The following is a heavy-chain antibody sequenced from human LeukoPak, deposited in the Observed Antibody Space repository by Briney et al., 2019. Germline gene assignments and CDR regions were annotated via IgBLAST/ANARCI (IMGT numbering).Heavy chain of an antibody. D-gene: IGHD1-26*01. Sequence: EGSLRLSCAASGFTFSSYWMSWVRQAPGKGLDWVANIKQDGSAKYYVDSVKGRFTISRDNAKNSVYLQMNSLRAEDTAVYYCARSGLPYSLDIWGQGTMVTVSS. V-gene: IGHV3-7*01. CDR3: ARSGLPYSLDI. J-gene: IGHJ3*02. CDR2: IKQDGSAK. CDR1: GFTFSSYW.